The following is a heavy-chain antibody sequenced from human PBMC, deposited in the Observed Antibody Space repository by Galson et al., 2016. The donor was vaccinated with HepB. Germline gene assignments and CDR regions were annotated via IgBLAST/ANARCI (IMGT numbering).Heavy chain of an antibody. Sequence: SLRLSCAASGFTFSSFWMSWVRQAPGKGLEWVATMNQDGSEKFYVDSVTGRFTISRDDAKNSLYLQMTYLRADDTAVYYCARGETSWSSWGQGTLVTVSS. V-gene: IGHV3-7*03. CDR3: ARGETSWSS. CDR1: GFTFSSFW. CDR2: MNQDGSEK. D-gene: IGHD2-15*01. J-gene: IGHJ5*02.